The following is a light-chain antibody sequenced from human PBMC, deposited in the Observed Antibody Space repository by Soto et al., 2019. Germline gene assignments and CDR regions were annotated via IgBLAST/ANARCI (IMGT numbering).Light chain of an antibody. CDR1: SSDIGSYNY. CDR2: EVT. CDR3: SSYAGYNKVI. Sequence: QSALTQPPSASGSPGQSVTISCTGTSSDIGSYNYVSWYQQHPGKAPKLMIYEVTKRPSGVPDRFSGSKSGNTASLTVSGLQAEDEADFYCSSYAGYNKVIFGGGTKLT. J-gene: IGLJ2*01. V-gene: IGLV2-8*01.